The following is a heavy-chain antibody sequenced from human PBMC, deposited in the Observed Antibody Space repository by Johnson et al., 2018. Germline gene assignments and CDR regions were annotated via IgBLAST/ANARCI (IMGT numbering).Heavy chain of an antibody. J-gene: IGHJ4*02. V-gene: IGHV3-23*04. CDR2: ISTGGVLT. CDR3: MKTGPHYFQD. D-gene: IGHD2-8*02. CDR1: GFTFSRHG. Sequence: EVQLVESGGGLGQPGGSLRLSCAASGFTFSRHGMGWVRHISGKGLECVAAISTGGVLTYYSDTVKGRFTISRDNFRNTLFLQMASLRVEDTALYYCMKTGPHYFQDWGPGTLVTVSS.